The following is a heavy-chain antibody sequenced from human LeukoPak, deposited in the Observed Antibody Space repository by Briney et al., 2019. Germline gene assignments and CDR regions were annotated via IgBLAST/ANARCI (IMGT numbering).Heavy chain of an antibody. CDR2: INHSGST. D-gene: IGHD6-13*01. Sequence: SETLSLTCAVYGGSFSGYYWSWIRQPPGKGLEWIGEINHSGSTNYNPSLKSRVTISVDTSKNQFSLKLSSVTAADTAVYYCARGTRGSSSSFFNHYYGMDVWGQGTTVTVSS. CDR3: ARGTRGSSSSFFNHYYGMDV. V-gene: IGHV4-34*01. J-gene: IGHJ6*02. CDR1: GGSFSGYY.